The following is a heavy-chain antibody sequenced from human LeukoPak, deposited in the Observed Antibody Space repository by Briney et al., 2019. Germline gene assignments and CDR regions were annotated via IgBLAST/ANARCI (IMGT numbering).Heavy chain of an antibody. D-gene: IGHD4-17*01. J-gene: IGHJ5*02. Sequence: GGSLRLSCAASGFTFSSYAMSWVRQAPRKGLEWVSVVSGSGSSTDYADSVKGRFTISRDNSKDMLYLQMNSLRAEDTAVYYCARNYGDYRLTWRFDPWGQGTLVTVSA. CDR2: VSGSGSST. V-gene: IGHV3-23*01. CDR3: ARNYGDYRLTWRFDP. CDR1: GFTFSSYA.